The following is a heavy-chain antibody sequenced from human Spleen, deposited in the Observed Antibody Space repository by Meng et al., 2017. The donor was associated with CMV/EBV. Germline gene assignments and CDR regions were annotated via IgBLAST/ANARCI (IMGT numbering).Heavy chain of an antibody. V-gene: IGHV3-7*01. CDR2: IKQDGNEK. CDR3: ARAYGGNTFYYYYGMDV. CDR1: GFMLSTYW. Sequence: GGSLRLSCAASGFMLSTYWMTWVRQAPGKGLEWVANIKQDGNEKYYVDSVKGRFTIARDNAKNSLYLQMNSLRVEDTAVYYCARAYGGNTFYYYYGMDVWGQGTTVTVSS. D-gene: IGHD4-23*01. J-gene: IGHJ6*02.